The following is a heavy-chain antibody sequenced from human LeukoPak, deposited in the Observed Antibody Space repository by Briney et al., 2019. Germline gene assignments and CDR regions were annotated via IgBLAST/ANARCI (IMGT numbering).Heavy chain of an antibody. V-gene: IGHV3-66*01. D-gene: IGHD4-11*01. CDR1: RFTVSSNY. CDR3: ARDRPPDYSNYDYYYGMDV. J-gene: IGHJ6*02. Sequence: GGSLRLSCAASRFTVSSNYMSWVRQAPGKGLEWVSAISGSGGSTYYADSVKGRFTISRDNSKNTLYLQMNSLRAEDTAVYYCARDRPPDYSNYDYYYGMDVWGQGTTVTVSS. CDR2: ISGSGGST.